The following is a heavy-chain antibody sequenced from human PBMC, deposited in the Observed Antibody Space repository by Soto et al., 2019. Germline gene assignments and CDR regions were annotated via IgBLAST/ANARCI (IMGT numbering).Heavy chain of an antibody. J-gene: IGHJ6*03. CDR2: ISSSSSYI. CDR3: ARLEGDMVRGVSSSYYYYMDV. Sequence: GGSLRLSCAASGFTFSSYSMNWVRQAPGKGLEWVSSISSSSSYIYYADSVKGRFTISRDNAKNSLYLQMNSLRAEDTAVYYCARLEGDMVRGVSSSYYYYMDVWGKGTTGTVSS. D-gene: IGHD3-10*01. V-gene: IGHV3-21*01. CDR1: GFTFSSYS.